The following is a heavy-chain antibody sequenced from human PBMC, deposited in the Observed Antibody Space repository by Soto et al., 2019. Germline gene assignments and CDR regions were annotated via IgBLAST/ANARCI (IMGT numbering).Heavy chain of an antibody. CDR2: IYPGGSDT. V-gene: IGHV5-51*01. CDR1: GYSFTSYW. D-gene: IGHD3-22*01. J-gene: IGHJ4*02. Sequence: PGESLTLSDKGSGYSFTSYWTGWVRQMPGKGLEWMGIIYPGGSDTRYSPSFQGQVTISADKSISTAYLQWSSLKASDTAMYYCARGNYYDSSGYDYWGQGTLVTVSS. CDR3: ARGNYYDSSGYDY.